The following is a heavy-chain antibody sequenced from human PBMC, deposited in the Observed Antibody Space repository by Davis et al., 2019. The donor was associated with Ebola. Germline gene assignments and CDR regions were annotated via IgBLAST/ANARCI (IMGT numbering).Heavy chain of an antibody. CDR2: IYYSGST. J-gene: IGHJ3*02. CDR1: GGSISSSNW. CDR3: ARECGGDCYFAFDI. D-gene: IGHD2-21*01. Sequence: SETLSLTCAVSGGSISSSNWWSWVRQPPGKGLEWIGYIYYSGSTNYNPSLKSRVTISVDTSKNQFSLKLSSVTAADTAVYYCARECGGDCYFAFDIWGQGTMVTVSS. V-gene: IGHV4-4*02.